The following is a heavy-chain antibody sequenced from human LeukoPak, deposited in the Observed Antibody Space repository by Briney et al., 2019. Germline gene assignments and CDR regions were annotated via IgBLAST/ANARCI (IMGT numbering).Heavy chain of an antibody. J-gene: IGHJ4*02. Sequence: SETLSLTCGVYGGSISGDYWSWIRQPPGKGLEWIAEIHHSGSANYNPSLKSRVTISIDTSKNQFSLKLTSVTAADTAVYYCARYSRGGDFDYWGQGTLVTVS. CDR2: IHHSGSA. CDR1: GGSISGDY. V-gene: IGHV4-34*01. D-gene: IGHD2-21*01. CDR3: ARYSRGGDFDY.